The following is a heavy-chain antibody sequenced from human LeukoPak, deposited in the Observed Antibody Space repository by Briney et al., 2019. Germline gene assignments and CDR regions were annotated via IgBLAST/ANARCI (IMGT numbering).Heavy chain of an antibody. CDR2: ISAYNGNT. Sequence: ASVKVSCKASGYTFTSYGISWVRQAPGQGLEWMGWISAYNGNTNYAQKLQGRVTMTTDTSTSTAYMELSRLKSDDTAVYYCARGLPAPEGLDAFDIWGQGTMVTVSS. CDR3: ARGLPAPEGLDAFDI. V-gene: IGHV1-18*01. CDR1: GYTFTSYG. D-gene: IGHD2-2*01. J-gene: IGHJ3*02.